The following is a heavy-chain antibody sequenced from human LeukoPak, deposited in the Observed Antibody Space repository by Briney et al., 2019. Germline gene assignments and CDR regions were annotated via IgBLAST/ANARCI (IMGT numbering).Heavy chain of an antibody. V-gene: IGHV3-15*01. J-gene: IGHJ3*02. Sequence: GGSLRLSCAASGFTFRNYGMSWVRQAPGKGLEWVGRIKSKTDGGTTDHAAPVKGRFIISRDDSKNTLYLQMDSLKTEDTAVYYCTTHAGYCSGGSCYLAAFDIWGQGTMVTVSS. CDR1: GFTFRNYG. CDR2: IKSKTDGGTT. D-gene: IGHD2-15*01. CDR3: TTHAGYCSGGSCYLAAFDI.